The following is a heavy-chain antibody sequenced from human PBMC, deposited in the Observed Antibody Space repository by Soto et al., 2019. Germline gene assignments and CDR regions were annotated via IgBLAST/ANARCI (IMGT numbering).Heavy chain of an antibody. CDR2: IIPIFGTA. D-gene: IGHD6-13*01. J-gene: IGHJ2*01. Sequence: QVQLVQSGAEVKKPGSSVKVSCKASGGTFSSYAISWVRQAPGQGLECMGGIIPIFGTANYAQKFQGRVTITADESTSTAYVELSSLRSEDTAVYYCARGPPGSSSWYWYFDLWGRGTLVSVSS. CDR1: GGTFSSYA. V-gene: IGHV1-69*01. CDR3: ARGPPGSSSWYWYFDL.